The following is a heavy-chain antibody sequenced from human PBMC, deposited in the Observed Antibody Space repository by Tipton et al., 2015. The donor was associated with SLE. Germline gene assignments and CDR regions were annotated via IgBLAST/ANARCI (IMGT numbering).Heavy chain of an antibody. CDR1: GYSFTSYW. D-gene: IGHD4-17*01. J-gene: IGHJ6*02. V-gene: IGHV5-10-1*01. Sequence: QLVQSGAEVKKPGESLRISCKGSGYSFTSYWISWVRQMPGKGLEWMGRIDPSDSYTNYSPSFQGHVTISADKSISTAYLQWSSLKASDTAMYYCARRARGHDYGEGYYYYGMDVWGQGTLVTVSS. CDR3: ARRARGHDYGEGYYYYGMDV. CDR2: IDPSDSYT.